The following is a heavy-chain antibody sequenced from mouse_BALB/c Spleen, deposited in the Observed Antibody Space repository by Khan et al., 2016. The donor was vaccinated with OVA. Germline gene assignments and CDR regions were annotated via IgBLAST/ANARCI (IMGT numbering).Heavy chain of an antibody. CDR2: IWGDGNT. D-gene: IGHD1-2*01. J-gene: IGHJ3*01. CDR3: FKKGYYGYGNAWFAY. CDR1: GFSLTSYG. V-gene: IGHV2-3*01. Sequence: QVQLKESGPGLVAPSQSLSITCTVSGFSLTSYGVSWVRQPPGKGLEWLGVIWGDGNTNYHSALISRLSISKDNSKSQVFLKLNRLQTDDTATYDRFKKGYYGYGNAWFAYWGQGTLVTVSA.